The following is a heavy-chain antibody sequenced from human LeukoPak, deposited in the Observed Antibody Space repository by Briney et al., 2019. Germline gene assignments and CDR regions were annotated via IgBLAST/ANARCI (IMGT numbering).Heavy chain of an antibody. CDR3: ARATITMMVGIPADAFDI. CDR2: IYYSGNT. D-gene: IGHD3-22*01. V-gene: IGHV4-30-4*08. CDR1: GGSISTYY. Sequence: PSETLSLTCTVSGGSISTYYWSWIRQPPGKGLEWIGYIYYSGNTFYNTSLKCRVTIAVVTSKKQFSLKLSSVTAADTAVYYCARATITMMVGIPADAFDIWGQGTMVTVSS. J-gene: IGHJ3*02.